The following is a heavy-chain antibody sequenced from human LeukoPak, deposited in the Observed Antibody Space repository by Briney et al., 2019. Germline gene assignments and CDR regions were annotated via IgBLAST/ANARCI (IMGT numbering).Heavy chain of an antibody. V-gene: IGHV4-39*07. CDR3: AREGSTNEHDP. CDR2: IDYSGTT. CDR1: GGSISSSTYY. Sequence: SETLSLTCSVSGGSISSSTYYWGWIRQPPGKGLEWIATIDYSGTTYYNASLKSRVTTSLDTSKNQFSLNLNSVNAADTAVYYCAREGSTNEHDPWGQGTLVTVSS. D-gene: IGHD2-2*01. J-gene: IGHJ5*02.